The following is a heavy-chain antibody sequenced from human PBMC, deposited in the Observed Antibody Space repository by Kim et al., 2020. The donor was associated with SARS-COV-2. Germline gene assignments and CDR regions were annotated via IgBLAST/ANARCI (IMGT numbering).Heavy chain of an antibody. D-gene: IGHD1-26*01. J-gene: IGHJ4*02. CDR1: GGSISSSSYY. CDR3: AIGLRSYLFDY. V-gene: IGHV4-39*01. Sequence: SETLSLTCTVSGGSISSSSYYWGWIRQPPGKGLEWIGSIYYSGSTYYNPSLKSRVTISVDTSKNQFSLKLSSVTAADTAVYYCAIGLRSYLFDYWGQGTLVTVSS. CDR2: IYYSGST.